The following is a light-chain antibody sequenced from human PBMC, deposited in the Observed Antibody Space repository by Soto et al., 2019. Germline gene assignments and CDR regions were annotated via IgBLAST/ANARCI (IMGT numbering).Light chain of an antibody. CDR2: DAS. J-gene: IGKJ1*01. Sequence: VVLTQSPGTLSLSPGERATLSCRASQSVSSSYLAWYQQKPGQAPRLLIYDASDRAPGIPARFSGSGSGTDFTLTISSLEPEDFAVYYCQQRSNWPPAFGQGTKVDI. CDR1: QSVSSSY. CDR3: QQRSNWPPA. V-gene: IGKV3D-20*02.